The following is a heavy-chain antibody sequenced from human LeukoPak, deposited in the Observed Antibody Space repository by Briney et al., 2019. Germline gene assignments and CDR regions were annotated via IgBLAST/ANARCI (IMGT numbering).Heavy chain of an antibody. D-gene: IGHD1-20*01. CDR1: GYTFPSYF. CDR3: ARDPSITGTTDNWFDP. J-gene: IGHJ5*02. V-gene: IGHV1-46*01. CDR2: INPTGGST. Sequence: ASVKVSCKASGYTFPSYFMHWVRQAPGQGLEWMGIINPTGGSTTYAQKFQGRVTMTRDTSTSTVYMELSSLRSDDTAVYYCARDPSITGTTDNWFDPWGQGTLVTVSS.